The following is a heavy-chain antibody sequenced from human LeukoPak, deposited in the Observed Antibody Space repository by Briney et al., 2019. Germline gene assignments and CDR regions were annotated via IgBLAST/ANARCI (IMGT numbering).Heavy chain of an antibody. CDR1: GGSISSYY. D-gene: IGHD3-3*01. CDR2: IYYSGST. CDR3: ARVNTYYDFWSGKGPDY. V-gene: IGHV4-59*12. J-gene: IGHJ4*02. Sequence: SETLSLTCTVSGGSISSYYWSWIRQPPGKGLEWIGYIYYSGSTNYNPSLKSRVTISVDRSKNQFSLKLSSVTAADTAVYYCARVNTYYDFWSGKGPDYWGQGTLVTVSS.